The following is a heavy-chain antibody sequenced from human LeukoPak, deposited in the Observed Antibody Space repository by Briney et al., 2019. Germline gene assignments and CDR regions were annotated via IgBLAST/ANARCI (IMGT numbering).Heavy chain of an antibody. D-gene: IGHD4-17*01. V-gene: IGHV3-30*02. CDR1: GFTFSNYG. CDR2: IWYDGANK. Sequence: GGSLRLSCAASGFTFSNYGLHWVRQAPGKGLEWVGLIWYDGANKFYADSVKGRFTISRDNSKNTLYLQMNSLRAEDTAVYYCARYGPYDYWGQGTLVTVSS. CDR3: ARYGPYDY. J-gene: IGHJ4*02.